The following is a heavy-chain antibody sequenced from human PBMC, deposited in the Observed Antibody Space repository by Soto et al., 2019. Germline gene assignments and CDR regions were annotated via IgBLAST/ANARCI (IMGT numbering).Heavy chain of an antibody. CDR2: ISGSDGKT. Sequence: DVQLWESGGCLVQPGGSLRLSCAASGFSFGSYALSWVRQAPGKGLAWVSTISGSDGKTFYADSVKCRFSISRDTSQSTLYLQMNSLRADDTAMYYCARWSYLDYWGQGTRVTVSS. V-gene: IGHV3-23*01. D-gene: IGHD3-3*01. CDR1: GFSFGSYA. J-gene: IGHJ4*02. CDR3: ARWSYLDY.